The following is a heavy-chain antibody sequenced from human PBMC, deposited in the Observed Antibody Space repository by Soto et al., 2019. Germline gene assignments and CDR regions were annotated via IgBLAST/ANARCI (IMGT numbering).Heavy chain of an antibody. D-gene: IGHD3-16*01. J-gene: IGHJ4*02. Sequence: QITLKESGPTLVKPTQTLTLTCTFSGFSLSTSGVGVGWIRQPPGKALEWLALIYWDDDKRYSPSLKSRLPITKDTTKTPVVLTLTTMDPVDTATYYCARADSSSDIMITFGGVMYWGQGTLVTVSS. CDR3: ARADSSSDIMITFGGVMY. CDR1: GFSLSTSGVG. V-gene: IGHV2-5*02. CDR2: IYWDDDK.